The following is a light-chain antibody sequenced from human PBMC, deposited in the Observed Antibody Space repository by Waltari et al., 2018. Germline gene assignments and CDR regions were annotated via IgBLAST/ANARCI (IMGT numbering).Light chain of an antibody. Sequence: DIQITPSPSTLSASVGDRVTITCRASQSIRSWLAWYQQKPGKAPKLLIYKASYLESGVPSRFSGSGSGTEFTLTITSLQPDDFATYFCQQYDTFSATFGPGTTVEI. V-gene: IGKV1-5*03. CDR1: QSIRSW. CDR3: QQYDTFSAT. J-gene: IGKJ1*01. CDR2: KAS.